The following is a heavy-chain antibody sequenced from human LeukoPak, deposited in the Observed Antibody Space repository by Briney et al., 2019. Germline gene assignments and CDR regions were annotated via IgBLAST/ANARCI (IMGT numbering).Heavy chain of an antibody. CDR2: IYPGDSDT. D-gene: IGHD3-22*01. Sequence: GESLKISCKGSGYSFTSYWIGWVRQMPGKGLEWMGIIYPGDSDTRYSPSFQGQVTISAGKSISTAYLQWSSLKASDTAMYYCARLWAYYYDSSGYPDKYYFDYWGQGTLVTVSS. J-gene: IGHJ4*02. V-gene: IGHV5-51*01. CDR1: GYSFTSYW. CDR3: ARLWAYYYDSSGYPDKYYFDY.